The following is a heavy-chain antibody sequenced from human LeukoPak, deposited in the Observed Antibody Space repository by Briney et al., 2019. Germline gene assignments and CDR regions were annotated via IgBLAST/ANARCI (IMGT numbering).Heavy chain of an antibody. CDR1: GFTFSSYS. CDR2: ISSSSSYI. J-gene: IGHJ4*02. V-gene: IGHV3-21*01. D-gene: IGHD3-9*01. Sequence: GGSLRLSCAASGFTFSSYSMNWVRQAPGKELEWVSSISSSSSYIYYADSVKGRFTISRDNAKNSLYLQMNSLRAEDTAVYYCAREGFPLDYDILTGYYGYYFDYWGQGTLVTVSS. CDR3: AREGFPLDYDILTGYYGYYFDY.